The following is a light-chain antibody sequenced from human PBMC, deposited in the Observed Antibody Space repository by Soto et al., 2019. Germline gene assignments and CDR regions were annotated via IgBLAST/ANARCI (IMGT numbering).Light chain of an antibody. V-gene: IGLV1-44*01. J-gene: IGLJ3*02. CDR3: AAWDDSLDGPV. CDR2: SNN. CDR1: SSNIGSNT. Sequence: VLTQPPSASGAPGQRVTISCSGSSSNIGSNTVNWYQQFPGTAPRVLMYSNNQRPSGVPDRFSGSKSGTSVFLAISGLQSDDEADYYCAAWDDSLDGPVFGGGTKLTVL.